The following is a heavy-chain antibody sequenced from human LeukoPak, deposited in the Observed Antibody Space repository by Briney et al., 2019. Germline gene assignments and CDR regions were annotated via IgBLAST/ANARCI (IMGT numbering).Heavy chain of an antibody. J-gene: IGHJ6*01. CDR2: IGGGGDRT. D-gene: IGHD3-10*01. V-gene: IGHV3-23*01. Sequence: PGGSLRLSCAASGLTFSKKAMNWVRQAPGKGLGWVSSIGGGGDRTYYADSVKGRFTISRDNSKNRLFLQMKSLRAEDTAVYYCASESEVWFGASRSYFYYGMDVWGQGTTVTVSS. CDR1: GLTFSKKA. CDR3: ASESEVWFGASRSYFYYGMDV.